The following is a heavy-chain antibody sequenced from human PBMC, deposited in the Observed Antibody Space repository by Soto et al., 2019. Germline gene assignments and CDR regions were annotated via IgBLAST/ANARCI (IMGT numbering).Heavy chain of an antibody. D-gene: IGHD3-16*01. CDR3: ARTGMGGYYVDY. V-gene: IGHV3-33*01. CDR1: GFTFSSYG. CDR2: IWYDGSSK. J-gene: IGHJ4*02. Sequence: QVQLVESGGGVVQPGRSLRLSCAASGFTFSSYGMHWVRQAPGKGLEWVAVIWYDGSSKYYADSVKGRFTISRDNCKNAQYLEMTCLIAEDTAVYYCARTGMGGYYVDYWGQGTLVTVSS.